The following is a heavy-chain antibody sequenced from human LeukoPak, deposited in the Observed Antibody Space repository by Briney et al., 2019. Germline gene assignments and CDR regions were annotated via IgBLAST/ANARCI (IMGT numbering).Heavy chain of an antibody. CDR3: ARSFWSGYYDYFDY. V-gene: IGHV3-66*01. CDR2: IYSGGST. D-gene: IGHD3-3*01. Sequence: GGSLRLSCAASGFTVSSNYMSWVRQAPGKGLEWVSVIYSGGSTYYADSVKGRFTISRGNSKNTLYLQMNSLRAEDTAVYYCARSFWSGYYDYFDYWGQGTLVTVSS. J-gene: IGHJ4*02. CDR1: GFTVSSNY.